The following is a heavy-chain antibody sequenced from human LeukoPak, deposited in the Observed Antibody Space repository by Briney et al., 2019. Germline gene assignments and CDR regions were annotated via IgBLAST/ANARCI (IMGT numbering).Heavy chain of an antibody. Sequence: SVKVSCKASGGTFSSYAISWVRQAPGQGLEWMGGIIPIFGTANYAQKFQGRVTITADESTSTAYMELSSLRSEDTAAYYCAREDYDILTGYYSVLGAFDIWGQGTMVTVSS. D-gene: IGHD3-9*01. V-gene: IGHV1-69*13. CDR2: IIPIFGTA. CDR3: AREDYDILTGYYSVLGAFDI. J-gene: IGHJ3*02. CDR1: GGTFSSYA.